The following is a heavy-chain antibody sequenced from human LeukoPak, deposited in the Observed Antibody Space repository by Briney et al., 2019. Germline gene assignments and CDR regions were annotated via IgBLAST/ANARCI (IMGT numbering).Heavy chain of an antibody. D-gene: IGHD3-10*01. Sequence: GRSLRLSCAASGFTFSSYAMHWVRQAPGKGLEWVAVISYDGSNKYYAVSVKGRFTISRDNSKNTLYLQMNSLRAEDTAVYYCARDSSPYYYGSGSHDYWGQGTLVTVSS. J-gene: IGHJ4*02. V-gene: IGHV3-30*04. CDR3: ARDSSPYYYGSGSHDY. CDR1: GFTFSSYA. CDR2: ISYDGSNK.